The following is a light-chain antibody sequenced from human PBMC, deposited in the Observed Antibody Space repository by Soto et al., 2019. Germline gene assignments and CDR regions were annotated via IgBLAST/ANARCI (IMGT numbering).Light chain of an antibody. V-gene: IGKV3-20*01. CDR3: QQYGSLPWT. CDR2: AAS. J-gene: IGKJ1*01. Sequence: EIVLTQSPGTLSLSPGERATLSCRASQSVSSNYLTWYLQKPGQAPRLLIYAASSRATGIPDRFSGSGSGTDFTLTISRLEPEDFAVYYCQQYGSLPWTFGQGTKVEIK. CDR1: QSVSSNY.